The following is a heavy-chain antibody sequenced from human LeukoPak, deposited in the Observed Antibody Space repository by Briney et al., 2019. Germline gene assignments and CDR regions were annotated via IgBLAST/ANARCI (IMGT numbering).Heavy chain of an antibody. J-gene: IGHJ6*04. CDR3: AELGITMIGGV. D-gene: IGHD3-10*02. CDR2: ISSSGSTI. CDR1: GFTFSSYG. Sequence: GGSLRLSCAASGFTFSSYGIHWVRQAPGKGLEWVSYISSSGSTIYYADSVKGRFTISRDNAKNSLYLQMDSLRAEDTAVYYCAELGITMIGGVWGKGTTVTISS. V-gene: IGHV3-48*04.